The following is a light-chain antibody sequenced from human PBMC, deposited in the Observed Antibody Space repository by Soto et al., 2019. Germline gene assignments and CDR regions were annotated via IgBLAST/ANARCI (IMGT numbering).Light chain of an antibody. Sequence: EIVMTQSPATLSVSPGERATLSFRASQSVSSHLALYQQQPGQAPRLLIYGASTRATGIPSRFSGSGSGTEFTLIIRSLQSEDFANYYCKKYNNLPPLAFGGGTKVKIK. V-gene: IGKV3-15*01. CDR2: GAS. CDR3: KKYNNLPPLA. CDR1: QSVSSH. J-gene: IGKJ4*01.